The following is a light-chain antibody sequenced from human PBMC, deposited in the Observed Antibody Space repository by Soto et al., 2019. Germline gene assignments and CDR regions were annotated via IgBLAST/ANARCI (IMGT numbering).Light chain of an antibody. CDR1: QSISSY. Sequence: DIQMTQSPSSLSASVEDRVTITCRASQSISSYLNWYQQKPGKAPKLLIYDASSLQSGVPSRFSGSVSGTEFTLTISSLQPDDFATYYCHQYGSYFPTFGQGTKVDI. CDR2: DAS. J-gene: IGKJ1*01. V-gene: IGKV1-5*01. CDR3: HQYGSYFPT.